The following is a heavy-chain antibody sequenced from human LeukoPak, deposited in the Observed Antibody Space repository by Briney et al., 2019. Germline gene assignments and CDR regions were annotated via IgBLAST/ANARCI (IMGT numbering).Heavy chain of an antibody. V-gene: IGHV3-53*04. J-gene: IGHJ3*02. CDR3: ARLAGQPQGDAFDI. D-gene: IGHD6-13*01. CDR2: IYSGGST. Sequence: PGGSLRLSCAASGFTISSNYMSWVRQAPGKGLEWVSVIYSGGSTYYADSVKGRFTISRHNSKNTLYLQMNSLRAEDTAVYYCARLAGQPQGDAFDIWGQGTMVTVSS. CDR1: GFTISSNY.